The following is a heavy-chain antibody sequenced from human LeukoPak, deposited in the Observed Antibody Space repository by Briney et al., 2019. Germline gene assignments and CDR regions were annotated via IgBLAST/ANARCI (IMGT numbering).Heavy chain of an antibody. J-gene: IGHJ4*02. CDR1: GLTFSSYA. Sequence: GGSLRLSCAASGLTFSSYAMSWVRQAPGKGLEWVSAISGSGGSTYYADSVKGRFTISRDNSKNTLYLQMNSLRAEDTAVYYCAKEGDILTGYAGSDYWGQGTLVTVSS. D-gene: IGHD3-9*01. V-gene: IGHV3-23*01. CDR3: AKEGDILTGYAGSDY. CDR2: ISGSGGST.